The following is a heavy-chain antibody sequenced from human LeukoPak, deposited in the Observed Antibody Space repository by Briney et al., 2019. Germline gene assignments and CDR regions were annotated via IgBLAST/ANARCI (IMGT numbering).Heavy chain of an antibody. D-gene: IGHD5-12*01. CDR2: VYYRGHT. CDR3: ARHPLVADNEHDY. CDR1: GGSINSSRYY. V-gene: IGHV4-39*01. J-gene: IGHJ4*02. Sequence: SETLSLTCTVSGGSINSSRYYWGWIRQPPGKGLEWIGSVYYRGHTYYNPSLSSRVTMSVDTSKNHFSLKLTSVTAADTAVYYCARHPLVADNEHDYWSQGTLVTVSS.